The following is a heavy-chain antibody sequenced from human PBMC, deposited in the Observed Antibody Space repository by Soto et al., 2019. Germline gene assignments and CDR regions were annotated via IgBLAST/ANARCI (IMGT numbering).Heavy chain of an antibody. D-gene: IGHD6-19*01. J-gene: IGHJ6*03. CDR2: ISAYNGNI. CDR1: GYTFTSYG. CDR3: ARVVAGNYYYYMDV. V-gene: IGHV1-18*01. Sequence: ASVKVSCKASGYTFTSYGISWVRQAPGQGLEWMGWISAYNGNINYAQKLQGRVTMTTDTSTSTAYMELRSLRSDDTAVYYCARVVAGNYYYYMDVWGKGTTVTVSS.